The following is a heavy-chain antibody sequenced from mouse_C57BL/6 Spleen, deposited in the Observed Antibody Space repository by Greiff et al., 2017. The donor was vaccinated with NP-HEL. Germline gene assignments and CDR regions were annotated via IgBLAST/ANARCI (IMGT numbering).Heavy chain of an antibody. CDR3: ARWTLTTVDLYFDY. J-gene: IGHJ2*01. V-gene: IGHV1-26*01. D-gene: IGHD1-1*01. CDR2: INPNNGGT. CDR1: GYTFTDYY. Sequence: EVQLQQSGPELVKPGASVKISCKASGYTFTDYYMNWVKQSHGKSLEWIGDINPNNGGTSYNQKFKGKATLTVDKSSSTAYMELRSLTSEDSAVYYCARWTLTTVDLYFDYWGQGTTLTVSS.